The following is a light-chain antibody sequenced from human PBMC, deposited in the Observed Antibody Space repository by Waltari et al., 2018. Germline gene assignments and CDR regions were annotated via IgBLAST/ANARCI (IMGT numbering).Light chain of an antibody. V-gene: IGKV3-11*01. Sequence: EVVLTRSPATLFLSPGERATLSCRASQTVSTFLAWYHQNPGQAPRLLIYDASNRATGIPARFSGSGSGTDFTLTISSLEPDDFGLYYCQQRSSWPLTFGGGSKVEIK. CDR1: QTVSTF. J-gene: IGKJ4*01. CDR3: QQRSSWPLT. CDR2: DAS.